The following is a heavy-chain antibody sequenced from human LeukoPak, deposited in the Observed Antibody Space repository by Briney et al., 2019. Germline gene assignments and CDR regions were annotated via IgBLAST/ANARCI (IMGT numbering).Heavy chain of an antibody. Sequence: ASVKVSCKASGYTFTNYYIHWVRQAPGQGLEWMGLINPGGDNTDYAQNFQGRVTMTRDTSISTAYMELSRLRSDDTAVYYCARGRSGYDYPRTDYYYYYYMDVWGKGTTVTVSS. J-gene: IGHJ6*03. V-gene: IGHV1-46*01. CDR3: ARGRSGYDYPRTDYYYYYYMDV. CDR2: INPGGDNT. D-gene: IGHD5-12*01. CDR1: GYTFTNYY.